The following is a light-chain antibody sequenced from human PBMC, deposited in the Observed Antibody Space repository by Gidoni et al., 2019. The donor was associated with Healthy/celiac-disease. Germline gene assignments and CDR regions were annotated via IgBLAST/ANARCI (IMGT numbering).Light chain of an antibody. V-gene: IGKV4-1*01. J-gene: IGKJ4*01. Sequence: DIVMTQSPDSLAVSLGERATINCKSSQNILYNGNNKNYLAWYQQKPGHPPKLLVYWASTRESGVPDRFSGSGSGTDFTLTISSLQAEDVAIYYCQQYYSTPLTFGGGTKVEIK. CDR2: WAS. CDR1: QNILYNGNNKNY. CDR3: QQYYSTPLT.